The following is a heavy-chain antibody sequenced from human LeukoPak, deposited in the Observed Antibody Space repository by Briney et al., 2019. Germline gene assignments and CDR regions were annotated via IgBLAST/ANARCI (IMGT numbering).Heavy chain of an antibody. CDR2: IKQDGSEK. CDR1: GFTSSSYW. J-gene: IGHJ4*02. D-gene: IGHD3-22*01. CDR3: ARDDYYDSSGYPALFDY. V-gene: IGHV3-7*01. Sequence: GGSLRLSCAASGFTSSSYWMSWVRQAPGKGLEWVANIKQDGSEKYYVDSVKGRFTISRDNAKNSLYLQMNSLRAGDTAVYYCARDDYYDSSGYPALFDYWGQGTLVTVSS.